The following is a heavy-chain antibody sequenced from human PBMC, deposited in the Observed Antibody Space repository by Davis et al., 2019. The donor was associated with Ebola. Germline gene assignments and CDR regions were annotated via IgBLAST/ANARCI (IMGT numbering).Heavy chain of an antibody. CDR2: ISGSGGST. Sequence: GESLKISCAASGFTFSSYAMSWVRQAPGKGLEWVSAISGSGGSTYYADSVKGRFTISRDNSKNTLYLQMNSLRAEDTAVYYCAKTVVPWFGEYYYYYYGMDVWGQGTTVTVSS. CDR1: GFTFSSYA. CDR3: AKTVVPWFGEYYYYYYGMDV. V-gene: IGHV3-23*01. J-gene: IGHJ6*02. D-gene: IGHD3-10*01.